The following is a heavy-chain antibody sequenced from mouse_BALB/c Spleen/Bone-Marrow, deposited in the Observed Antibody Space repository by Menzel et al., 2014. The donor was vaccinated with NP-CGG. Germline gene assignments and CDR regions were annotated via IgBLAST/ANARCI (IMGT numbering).Heavy chain of an antibody. CDR1: GFSLSRYS. D-gene: IGHD1-1*01. Sequence: VQLQQSGPGQVAPSQSLSITCTASGFSLSRYSVHWVRQPPGKGLEWLGGIWGGGSTDYYLGLKSRLSISKANSKSQVFLKMNSLQTDDTAVHYCTRFITTGAMDYWGQGTSVTVSS. CDR2: IWGGGST. CDR3: TRFITTGAMDY. V-gene: IGHV2-6-4*01. J-gene: IGHJ4*01.